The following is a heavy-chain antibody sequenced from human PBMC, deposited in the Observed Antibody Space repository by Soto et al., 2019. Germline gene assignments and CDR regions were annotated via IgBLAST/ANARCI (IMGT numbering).Heavy chain of an antibody. Sequence: GESLKISCKGSGYIFTSYWIGWVRQMPGKGLEWMGIIYPGDSDTRYSPSFQGQVTISADKFISTAYLQWSSLKASDTDMYYCARNFSSGKHPILGVAPSDYWGQGNLVTVSS. CDR3: ARNFSSGKHPILGVAPSDY. V-gene: IGHV5-51*01. D-gene: IGHD3-3*01. CDR1: GYIFTSYW. J-gene: IGHJ4*02. CDR2: IYPGDSDT.